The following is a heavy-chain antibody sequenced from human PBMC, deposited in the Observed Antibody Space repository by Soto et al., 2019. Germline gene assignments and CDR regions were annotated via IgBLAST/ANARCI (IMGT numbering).Heavy chain of an antibody. CDR2: IYWDDDK. CDR1: GFSLSTSGVG. J-gene: IGHJ5*02. Sequence: QITLKESGPTLVKPTQTLTLTCTFSGFSLSTSGVGVGWIRQPPGKALEWLALIYWDDDKRYSPSLKSRLTITTHTPKNQVCLTMTNMDPGYTATNSWAQNHRYYDVLHGFLGTEGWFDPWGQGTLVTVSS. V-gene: IGHV2-5*02. D-gene: IGHD3-9*01. CDR3: AQNHRYYDVLHGFLGTEGWFDP.